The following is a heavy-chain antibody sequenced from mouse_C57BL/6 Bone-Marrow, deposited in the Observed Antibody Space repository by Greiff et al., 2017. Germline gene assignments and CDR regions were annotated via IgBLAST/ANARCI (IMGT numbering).Heavy chain of an antibody. CDR2: ISSGGSYT. D-gene: IGHD3-2*02. J-gene: IGHJ4*01. CDR1: GFTFRSYG. Sequence: EVKLVESGGDLVKPGGSLKLSCAASGFTFRSYGMSWVRQTPAKRLEWVATISSGGSYTYYPDSVKGRFTISRDNAKNTLYMHMSSLKYEDTAMYYCARGIQLRLSKGYYYAMDYWGQGTSVTVSS. V-gene: IGHV5-6*01. CDR3: ARGIQLRLSKGYYYAMDY.